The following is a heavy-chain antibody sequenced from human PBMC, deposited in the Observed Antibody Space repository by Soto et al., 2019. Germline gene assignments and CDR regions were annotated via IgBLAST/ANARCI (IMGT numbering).Heavy chain of an antibody. Sequence: ASVKVSCKASGYTFTSYCMSWVRQAPGQGLEWMGWISANNGNTNHAQKFQGRVTMTTDTSTSTAYMELRSLRSDDTAVYYCARGDAYGAFGYWGQGTLVTVSS. V-gene: IGHV1-18*01. J-gene: IGHJ4*02. CDR3: ARGDAYGAFGY. CDR1: GYTFTSYC. D-gene: IGHD4-17*01. CDR2: ISANNGNT.